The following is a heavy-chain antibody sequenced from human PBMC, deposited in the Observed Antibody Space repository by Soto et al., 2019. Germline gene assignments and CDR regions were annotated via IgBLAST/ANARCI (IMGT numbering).Heavy chain of an antibody. J-gene: IGHJ4*02. CDR1: GYTFTHYY. CDR2: INPKTGDT. CDR3: ARVPGHKNSRGDY. V-gene: IGHV1-2*02. D-gene: IGHD1-7*01. Sequence: QVQLVQSGAEVKKPGASVSVSCKASGYTFTHYYIHWVRRAPGQGLEWMGLINPKTGDTNFAQKLRDRVNMTRDTSTNTANMKLSSLRSDDTAVYYCARVPGHKNSRGDYWGQGTPVTVSS.